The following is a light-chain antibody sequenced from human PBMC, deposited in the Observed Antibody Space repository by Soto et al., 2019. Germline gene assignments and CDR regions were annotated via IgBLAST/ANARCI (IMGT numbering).Light chain of an antibody. CDR1: QSINNR. Sequence: DIQMTQSPSTLPASVGERVTITCRASQSINNRLAWYQQKPGTAPKVLIYHASNLQSGVPSRFSGSGSGTEFTLTISSLQPDDFATYYCQQYNSYSFGQGTKVDIK. CDR3: QQYNSYS. V-gene: IGKV1-5*01. CDR2: HAS. J-gene: IGKJ1*01.